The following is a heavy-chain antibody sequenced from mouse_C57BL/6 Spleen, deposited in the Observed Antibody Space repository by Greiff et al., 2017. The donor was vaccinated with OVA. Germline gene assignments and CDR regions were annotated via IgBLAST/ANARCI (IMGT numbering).Heavy chain of an antibody. CDR3: ARPVYYDYDGGDYYAMDY. CDR1: GFNIKNTY. V-gene: IGHV14-3*01. CDR2: IDPANGNT. D-gene: IGHD2-4*01. Sequence: EVKLVESVAELVRPGASVKLSCTASGFNIKNTYMHWVKQRPEQGLEWIGRIDPANGNTKYAPKFQGKATITADTSSNTAYLQLSSLTSEDTAIYYCARPVYYDYDGGDYYAMDYWGQGTSVTVSS. J-gene: IGHJ4*01.